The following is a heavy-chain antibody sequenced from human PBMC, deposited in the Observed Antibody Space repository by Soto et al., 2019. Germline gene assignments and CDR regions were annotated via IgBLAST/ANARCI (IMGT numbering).Heavy chain of an antibody. CDR1: GYTFHIYG. V-gene: IGHV1-18*01. Sequence: QVQLVQSGAEVKKPGASVKVSCKTSGYTFHIYGITWVRQAPGRGLEWMGWISTYTGKTDYAQSLQGRVTMTTDTSTGTAYLEVRSLRSDDTAVYFCARDVYSGSGDAFDLWGQRTMVTVSS. J-gene: IGHJ3*01. CDR3: ARDVYSGSGDAFDL. D-gene: IGHD6-6*01. CDR2: ISTYTGKT.